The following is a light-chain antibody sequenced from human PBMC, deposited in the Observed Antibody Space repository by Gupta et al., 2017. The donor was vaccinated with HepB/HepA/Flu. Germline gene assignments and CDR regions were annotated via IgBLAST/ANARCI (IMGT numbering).Light chain of an antibody. CDR1: SSDVGGYNY. J-gene: IGLJ2*01. V-gene: IGLV2-14*01. CDR2: DVS. Sequence: SALTQPASVSGSPGQSITISCTGTSSDVGGYNYVSWYQQHPGKAPKLMIYDVSNRPSGVSNRFSGSKSGNTASLTISGLQAEDEADYYCSSYTSSSLVVFGGGTKLTVL. CDR3: SSYTSSSLVV.